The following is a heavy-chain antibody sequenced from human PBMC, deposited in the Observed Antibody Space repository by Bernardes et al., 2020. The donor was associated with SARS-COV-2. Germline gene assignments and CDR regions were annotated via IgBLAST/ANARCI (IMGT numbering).Heavy chain of an antibody. V-gene: IGHV4-59*01. D-gene: IGHD3-22*01. CDR1: GGSINSYY. J-gene: IGHJ5*02. CDR2: IYHTGSS. Sequence: PETLSLTCTVSGGSINSYYWSWIRQPPGKGLEWIGYIYHTGSSNHNPSLMSRVGLSMDTSKNQFSLRLTSVTAADTAVYYCAKGGSFYYDSNGNQGWNWFDPWGQGTLVIVSS. CDR3: AKGGSFYYDSNGNQGWNWFDP.